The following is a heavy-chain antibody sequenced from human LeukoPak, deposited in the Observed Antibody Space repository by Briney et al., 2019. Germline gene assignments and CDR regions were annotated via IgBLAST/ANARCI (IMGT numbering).Heavy chain of an antibody. D-gene: IGHD3-22*01. V-gene: IGHV3-53*01. CDR2: IYSGGST. CDR1: GFTVSSNY. Sequence: PGGSLRLSCAASGFTVSSNYMSWVRQAPGKELEWVSVIYSGGSTYYADSVKGRFTISRDNSKNTLYLQMNSLRAEDTAVYYCARGAYDSSGYYYGNYYYYMDVWGKGTTVTISS. J-gene: IGHJ6*03. CDR3: ARGAYDSSGYYYGNYYYYMDV.